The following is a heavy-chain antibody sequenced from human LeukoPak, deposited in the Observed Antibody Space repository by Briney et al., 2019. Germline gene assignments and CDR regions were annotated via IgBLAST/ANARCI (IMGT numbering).Heavy chain of an antibody. CDR1: GFSLSTSGMC. CDR3: ARIRAGYSDYFDY. CDR2: IDWDDDK. D-gene: IGHD5-18*01. Sequence: SGPTLVNPTQTLTLTCTFSGFSLSTSGMCVSWIRQPPGKALEWLARIDWDDDKYYSTSLKTRLTISKDTSKNQVVPTMTNMDPVDIATYYCARIRAGYSDYFDYWGQGTLVTVSS. J-gene: IGHJ4*02. V-gene: IGHV2-70*11.